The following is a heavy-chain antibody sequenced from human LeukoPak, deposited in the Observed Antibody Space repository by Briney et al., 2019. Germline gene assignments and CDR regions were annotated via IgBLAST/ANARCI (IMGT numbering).Heavy chain of an antibody. CDR3: ARMTSRLLGAIDGWLDS. D-gene: IGHD1-26*01. J-gene: IGHJ4*02. V-gene: IGHV1-18*01. CDR1: GYTFTSYG. CDR2: ISAYNGNT. Sequence: GASVKVSCKASGYTFTSYGISWVRQAPGQGLEWMGWISAYNGNTNYAQKLQGRVTMTTDTSTSTAYMELRSLRFDDTAVYYCARMTSRLLGAIDGWLDSWGQGTLVIVSS.